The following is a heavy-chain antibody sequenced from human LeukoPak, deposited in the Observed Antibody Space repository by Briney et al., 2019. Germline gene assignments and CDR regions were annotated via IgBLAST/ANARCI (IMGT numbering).Heavy chain of an antibody. J-gene: IGHJ6*03. CDR1: GFTFSSYS. D-gene: IGHD4-17*01. Sequence: KPGGSLRLSCAASGFTFSSYSMNWVRQAPGKGLEWVSSISSSSSYIYYADSVKGRFTISRDNAKNSLYLQMNSLRAEDTAVYYCAKNDYGDYGYYYYYYMDVWGKGTTVTVSS. CDR2: ISSSSSYI. V-gene: IGHV3-21*01. CDR3: AKNDYGDYGYYYYYYMDV.